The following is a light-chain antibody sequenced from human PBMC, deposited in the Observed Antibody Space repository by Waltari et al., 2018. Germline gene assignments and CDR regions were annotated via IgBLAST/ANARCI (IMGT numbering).Light chain of an antibody. V-gene: IGLV2-11*01. J-gene: IGLJ3*02. Sequence: SALTQPRSVSGSPGQSVTISCTGTTSDVGGYNYVSWYQHHPGQAPKLMIFDVTQRPSGVPDRFSVSKSANTASLTISGLQAEDEADYYCCSFAGTYTWVFGGGTKVTVL. CDR2: DVT. CDR1: TSDVGGYNY. CDR3: CSFAGTYTWV.